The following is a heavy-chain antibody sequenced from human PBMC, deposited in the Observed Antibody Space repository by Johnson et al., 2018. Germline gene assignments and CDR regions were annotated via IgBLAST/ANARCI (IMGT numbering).Heavy chain of an antibody. J-gene: IGHJ3*02. V-gene: IGHV3-23*04. CDR1: EFTFGSDA. D-gene: IGHD5-18*01. CDR3: AKQKVARGNIYHIDAFEI. CDR2: ISGGGDRT. Sequence: VQLVESGGGLVQPGGSLRLSCAASEFTFGSDAMSWVRQTPGQGLEWVSTISGGGDRTYYADAVKGRFTISRDNYKKGLYMQMNSLRAADTAKYYCAKQKVARGNIYHIDAFEIGGQGTMVTVSS.